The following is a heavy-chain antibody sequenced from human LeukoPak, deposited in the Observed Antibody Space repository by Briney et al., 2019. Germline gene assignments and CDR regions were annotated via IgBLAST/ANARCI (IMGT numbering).Heavy chain of an antibody. J-gene: IGHJ3*02. V-gene: IGHV5-51*01. CDR3: ARQWRTYYYDSGGYDEAFDI. CDR2: IYPGDSDT. Sequence: GESLQISCKGFGYSFTSYWIGWVRQMPGKGLEWMGIIYPGDSDTRYSPSLQGQVTISADKSISTAYLQWSSLKASDTAMYYCARQWRTYYYDSGGYDEAFDIWGQGTMVTVSS. D-gene: IGHD3-22*01. CDR1: GYSFTSYW.